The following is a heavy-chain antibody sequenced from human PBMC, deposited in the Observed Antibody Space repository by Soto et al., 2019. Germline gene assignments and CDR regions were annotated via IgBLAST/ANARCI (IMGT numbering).Heavy chain of an antibody. CDR2: IIPIFGTA. CDR3: ARGEYYDSSITVLAQPYYYYYGMDV. Sequence: QVQLVQSGAEVKKPGSSVKVSCKASGGTFSSYAISWVRQAPGQGLEWMGGIIPIFGTANYAQKFQGRVTITADESTSTDYMELSSLRSEDTAVYYCARGEYYDSSITVLAQPYYYYYGMDVWGQGPTVTVSS. V-gene: IGHV1-69*01. D-gene: IGHD3-22*01. CDR1: GGTFSSYA. J-gene: IGHJ6*02.